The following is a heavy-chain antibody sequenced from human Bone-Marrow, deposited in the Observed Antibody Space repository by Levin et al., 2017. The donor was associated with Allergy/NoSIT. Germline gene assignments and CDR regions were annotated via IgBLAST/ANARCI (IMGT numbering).Heavy chain of an antibody. Sequence: GGSLRLSCTASGFTFNIYVMMWLRQSPGKGLECVSSITRATSNIDYADSVKGRFTVSRDDARNSLFLEMNSLRADDTAVYFCARGPKDIVAVPSALRGYNYYLDVWGEGTTVTVSS. V-gene: IGHV3-21*04. J-gene: IGHJ6*03. D-gene: IGHD2-2*01. CDR1: GFTFNIYV. CDR2: ITRATSNI. CDR3: ARGPKDIVAVPSALRGYNYYLDV.